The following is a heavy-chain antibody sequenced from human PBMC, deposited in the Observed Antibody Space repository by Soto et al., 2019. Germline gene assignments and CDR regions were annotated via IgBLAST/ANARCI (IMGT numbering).Heavy chain of an antibody. J-gene: IGHJ5*02. CDR2: ISSNSAYI. Sequence: LLYAATGFILRSFTMNWVRRAPGKGLEWVSTISSNSAYIYYTDALRGRFTISRDNAKNSLHLQMNSLRAEDTAVYYCTRDASRDRSAPGVFDPWGPGTLVPVSS. V-gene: IGHV3-21*01. CDR3: TRDASRDRSAPGVFDP. CDR1: GFILRSFT.